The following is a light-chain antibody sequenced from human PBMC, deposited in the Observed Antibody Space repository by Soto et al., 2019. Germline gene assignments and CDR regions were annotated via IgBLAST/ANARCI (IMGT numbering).Light chain of an antibody. Sequence: DIQMTQSPSSLSASVGDRVTITCQASQDISNYLNWYQQKPGKAPKLLIYAASSLQSGVPSRFSGSGSGTDFTLTISSLQPEDFATYYCQQYDAFSRTFGQGTKVDIK. V-gene: IGKV1-39*01. CDR3: QQYDAFSRT. J-gene: IGKJ1*01. CDR1: QDISNY. CDR2: AAS.